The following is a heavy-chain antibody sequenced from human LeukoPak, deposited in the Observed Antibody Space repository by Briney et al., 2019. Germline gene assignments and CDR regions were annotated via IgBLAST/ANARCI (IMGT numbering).Heavy chain of an antibody. CDR3: ARRIPMIRAYWYFDL. Sequence: SETLSLTCTVSGGSISRYYRSWIRQPPGKGLEWIGYIYYSGSTNYNPSLKSRVTISVDKSKNQFSLKLSSVTAADTAVYYCARRIPMIRAYWYFDLRGRGTLVTVSS. CDR2: IYYSGST. CDR1: GGSISRYY. D-gene: IGHD3-22*01. V-gene: IGHV4-59*01. J-gene: IGHJ2*01.